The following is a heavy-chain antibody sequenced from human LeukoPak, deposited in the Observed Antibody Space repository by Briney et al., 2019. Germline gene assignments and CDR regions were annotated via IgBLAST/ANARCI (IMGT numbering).Heavy chain of an antibody. CDR2: ITWNSHKI. Sequence: PGGSLRLSCAASGFKFDDYTMHWVRQAPGRSLEWVSLITWNSHKIYYGDSVKGRFTISRDNAKNSLYLQMNSLRAEDTAVYYCARSSYGSGSYLGELRPVNWFDPWGQGTLVTVSS. D-gene: IGHD3-10*01. CDR1: GFKFDDYT. J-gene: IGHJ5*02. V-gene: IGHV3-43*01. CDR3: ARSSYGSGSYLGELRPVNWFDP.